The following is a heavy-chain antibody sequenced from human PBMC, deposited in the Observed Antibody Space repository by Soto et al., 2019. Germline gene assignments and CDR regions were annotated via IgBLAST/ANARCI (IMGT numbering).Heavy chain of an antibody. Sequence: ASVKVSCKASGYTFTSYYMHWVRQAPGQGLEWMGIINPSGGSTSYAQKFQGRVTMTRDTSTSTVYMELSSLRSEDTAVYYCARDLDLGARGPGHYYYGMDVWGQGTTVTVSS. J-gene: IGHJ6*02. CDR1: GYTFTSYY. CDR2: INPSGGST. CDR3: ARDLDLGARGPGHYYYGMDV. D-gene: IGHD3-3*01. V-gene: IGHV1-46*01.